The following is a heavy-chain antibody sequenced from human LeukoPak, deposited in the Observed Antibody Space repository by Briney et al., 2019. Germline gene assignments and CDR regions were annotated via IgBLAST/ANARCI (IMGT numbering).Heavy chain of an antibody. CDR2: INSNSGDT. Sequence: PSVKVSCKASGYTFTGYYMHWVRQAPAQGLECMGRINSNSGDTNYAQKFQGRVTMTRDTSISTAYMELSRLRSDDTAVYYCARSLGYHHYNTLIDDAFDIWGQGTMVTVSS. CDR1: GYTFTGYY. J-gene: IGHJ3*02. CDR3: ARSLGYHHYNTLIDDAFDI. V-gene: IGHV1-2*06. D-gene: IGHD5-12*01.